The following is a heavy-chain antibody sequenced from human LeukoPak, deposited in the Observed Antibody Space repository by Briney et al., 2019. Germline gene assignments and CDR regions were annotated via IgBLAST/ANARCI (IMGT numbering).Heavy chain of an antibody. CDR3: ARGYYYDSSGYYYV. J-gene: IGHJ4*02. CDR2: INPNTGDT. D-gene: IGHD3-22*01. V-gene: IGHV1-2*02. CDR1: GYTFIAYY. Sequence: ASVKVSCKTSGYTFIAYYVHWVRQAPGQGLEWMGWINPNTGDTTYAQQLQGRVTMTRDTSLSTVYMELSSLRSDDTAVYYCARGYYYDSSGYYYVWGQGTLVTVSS.